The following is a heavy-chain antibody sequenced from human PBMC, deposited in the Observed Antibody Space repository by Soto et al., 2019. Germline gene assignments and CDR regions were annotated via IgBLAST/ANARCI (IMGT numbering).Heavy chain of an antibody. Sequence: QLQLQESGSGLLKPSQTLSLTCAVSGGSISSGGYSWSWIRQPPGKGLEWIGYIYHSENTYYNPSLKTLVTLSVDRSKTKFAVKLTTGAAARTYLYYCTGAYPDYGEHGGGRHFEVWSQGILVTV. J-gene: IGHJ4*02. D-gene: IGHD4-17*01. CDR3: TGAYPDYGEHGGGRHFEV. CDR1: GGSISSGGYS. CDR2: IYHSENT. V-gene: IGHV4-30-2*01.